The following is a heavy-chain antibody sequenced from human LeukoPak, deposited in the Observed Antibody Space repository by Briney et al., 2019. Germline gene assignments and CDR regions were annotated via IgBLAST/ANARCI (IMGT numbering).Heavy chain of an antibody. J-gene: IGHJ4*02. Sequence: GGSLRLSCAASEFTFRIYEINWVRQAPGKGLEWISYISSTGNTIYYVDSVQGRFTISRDNAKNSLYLQMNSLRAEDTAVYYCARGRYCSGHNCYFDYWGQGTLVTVSS. CDR2: ISSTGNTI. CDR1: EFTFRIYE. D-gene: IGHD2-15*01. V-gene: IGHV3-48*03. CDR3: ARGRYCSGHNCYFDY.